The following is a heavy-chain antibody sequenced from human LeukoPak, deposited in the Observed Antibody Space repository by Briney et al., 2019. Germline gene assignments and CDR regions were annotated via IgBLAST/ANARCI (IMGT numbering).Heavy chain of an antibody. Sequence: GGSLRLSCAASGFTVSSNYMSWVRQAPGKGLEWVSVIYSGGSTYYADSVKGRFSISRDNSKNTVYLQMNSLRAEDTAVYYCARAVVGAVPYYWGQGALVTVSS. J-gene: IGHJ4*02. CDR3: ARAVVGAVPYY. V-gene: IGHV3-66*01. CDR2: IYSGGST. D-gene: IGHD1-26*01. CDR1: GFTVSSNY.